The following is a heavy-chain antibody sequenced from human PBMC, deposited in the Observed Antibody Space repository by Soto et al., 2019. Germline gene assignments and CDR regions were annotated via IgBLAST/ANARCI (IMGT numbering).Heavy chain of an antibody. CDR1: GFPFSDYY. CDR2: ISPKSTYR. D-gene: IGHD2-21*01. J-gene: IGHJ4*02. Sequence: GGSLRLSCATSGFPFSDYYMSWIRQAPGKGLEWLSHISPKSTYRNYADSVKGRFTISRDNTRSSLFLQMNSLGVEDTAVYYCARGGGGGLFEHWGQGVLVTVSS. V-gene: IGHV3-11*06. CDR3: ARGGGGGLFEH.